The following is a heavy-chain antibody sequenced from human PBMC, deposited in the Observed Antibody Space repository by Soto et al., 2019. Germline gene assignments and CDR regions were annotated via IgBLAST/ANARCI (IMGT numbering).Heavy chain of an antibody. CDR2: IYPGDSHT. J-gene: IGHJ3*01. CDR3: ARPYSGSPNDPFDV. Sequence: GESLKISCKGSGYSFTNYWIGWVRQKPGKGLDWMGIIYPGDSHTIYSPSFQGQVTMSAXTXIXXXYXQXXXPKASDTARYYCARPYSGSPNDPFDVWGQGTMVTVSS. CDR1: GYSFTNYW. V-gene: IGHV5-51*01. D-gene: IGHD1-26*01.